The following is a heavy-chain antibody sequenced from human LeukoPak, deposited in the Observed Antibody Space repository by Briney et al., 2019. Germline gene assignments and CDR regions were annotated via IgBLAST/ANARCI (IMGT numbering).Heavy chain of an antibody. CDR3: ASYNSAWGAFSDY. V-gene: IGHV5-51*01. D-gene: IGHD6-19*01. CDR1: GYTFTTYW. Sequence: PGESLKISSKGSGYTFTTYWIGWVRQMSGKGLEWMGIIYPGDSDTRYSPSFQGQVTISADKSISTAYLQWSSLTASDTAMYYCASYNSAWGAFSDYWGLGTLVTVSS. J-gene: IGHJ4*02. CDR2: IYPGDSDT.